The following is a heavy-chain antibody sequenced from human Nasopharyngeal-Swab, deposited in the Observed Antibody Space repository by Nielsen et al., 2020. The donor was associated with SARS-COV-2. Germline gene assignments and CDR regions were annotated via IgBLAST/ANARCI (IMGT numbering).Heavy chain of an antibody. Sequence: GSLRLSCTVSGGSVSSGSYYWSWIRQPPGKGLEWIGYIYYSGSTNYNPSLKSRVTISVDTSKNQFSLKLSSVTAADTAVYYCARDGDKIAAAGTLGWFDPWGQGTLVTVSS. CDR3: ARDGDKIAAAGTLGWFDP. CDR1: GGSVSSGSYY. V-gene: IGHV4-61*01. CDR2: IYYSGST. J-gene: IGHJ5*02. D-gene: IGHD6-13*01.